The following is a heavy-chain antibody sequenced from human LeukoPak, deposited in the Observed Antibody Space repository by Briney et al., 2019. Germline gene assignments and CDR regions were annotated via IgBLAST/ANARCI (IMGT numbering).Heavy chain of an antibody. CDR1: GYSFSTYW. V-gene: IGHV5-51*01. Sequence: PGESLKISCKGSGYSFSTYWIGWVRQMPGKGLEWMGIIYPGDSDTRYSPSFQGQVTISADKSISTAYLQWSSLKASDTAVYYCARRGYRSGANAFDIWGQGTMVTVSS. J-gene: IGHJ3*02. CDR3: ARRGYRSGANAFDI. D-gene: IGHD6-19*01. CDR2: IYPGDSDT.